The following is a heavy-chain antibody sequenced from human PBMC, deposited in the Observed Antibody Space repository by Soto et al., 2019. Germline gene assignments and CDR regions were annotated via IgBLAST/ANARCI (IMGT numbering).Heavy chain of an antibody. CDR1: GYNLTNYF. Sequence: QVQLVQSGAEVKKPGASVKISCKASGYNLTNYFLHWVRQAPGQGLEWMGIINPSDGRTSYAQNLQGRLTMTRDTSTSIVYMELSSLRFEDTAVYLCARDAVVGATTRSHFDHWGQGTLVTVSS. J-gene: IGHJ4*02. CDR3: ARDAVVGATTRSHFDH. D-gene: IGHD1-26*01. CDR2: INPSDGRT. V-gene: IGHV1-46*01.